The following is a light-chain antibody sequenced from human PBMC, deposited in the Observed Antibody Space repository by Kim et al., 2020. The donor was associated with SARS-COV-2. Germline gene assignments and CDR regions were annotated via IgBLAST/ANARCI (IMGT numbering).Light chain of an antibody. V-gene: IGLV2-14*04. Sequence: QSITFSCPGTSSDVGGYNYVSWYQQHPGKAPKLMIYDVSKRPSGVSNRFSGSKSGNTASLTISGLQAEDEADYYCSSYTSSSTFEVFGGGTQLTVL. J-gene: IGLJ3*02. CDR2: DVS. CDR1: SSDVGGYNY. CDR3: SSYTSSSTFEV.